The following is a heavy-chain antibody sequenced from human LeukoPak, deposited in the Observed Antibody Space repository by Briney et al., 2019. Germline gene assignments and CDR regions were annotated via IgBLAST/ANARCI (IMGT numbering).Heavy chain of an antibody. CDR2: IYAGGGDT. Sequence: GASLRLSCAASGFSFSSYAMTWVRQAPGKGLEWVSSIYAGGGDTYHSDSVKGRFTISRDNSMNTLYLQMNNLRADDTAVYYCGRPTKYWLVRGNGVDVWGQGTTVTVSS. V-gene: IGHV3-23*01. CDR3: GRPTKYWLVRGNGVDV. CDR1: GFSFSSYA. J-gene: IGHJ6*02. D-gene: IGHD6-19*01.